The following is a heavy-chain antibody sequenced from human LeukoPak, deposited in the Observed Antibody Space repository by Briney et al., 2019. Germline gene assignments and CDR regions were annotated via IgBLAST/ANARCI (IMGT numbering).Heavy chain of an antibody. Sequence: AGGSLRLSCAASGFTFDDYAMHWVRQAPGKGLEWVSGISWNSGSIGYADSVKGRFTISRDNAKNSLYLQMNSLRAEDTALYYCAKAGTRNGMLDLWGQGTLVTVSS. CDR1: GFTFDDYA. J-gene: IGHJ5*02. D-gene: IGHD6-13*01. CDR2: ISWNSGSI. V-gene: IGHV3-9*01. CDR3: AKAGTRNGMLDL.